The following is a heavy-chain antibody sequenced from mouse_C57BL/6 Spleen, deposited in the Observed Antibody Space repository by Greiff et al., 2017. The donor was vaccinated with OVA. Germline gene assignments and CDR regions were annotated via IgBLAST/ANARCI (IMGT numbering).Heavy chain of an antibody. CDR1: GYTFTDYY. D-gene: IGHD4-1*01. CDR2: INPNNGGT. V-gene: IGHV1-26*01. Sequence: VQLQQSGPELVKPGASVKISCKASGYTFTDYYMNWVKQSHGKSLEWIGDINPNNGGTSYNQKFKGKATLTVDKSSSTAYMELRSLTSEDSAVYYCARGWDTGDYWGQGTSVTVSS. CDR3: ARGWDTGDY. J-gene: IGHJ4*01.